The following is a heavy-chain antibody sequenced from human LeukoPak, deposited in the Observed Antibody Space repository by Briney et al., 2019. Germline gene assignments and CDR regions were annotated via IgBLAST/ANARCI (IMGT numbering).Heavy chain of an antibody. CDR2: IYTSGST. CDR3: ARLHQDIAARGPRYYYMDV. D-gene: IGHD6-6*01. V-gene: IGHV4-4*07. CDR1: GGSISSYY. J-gene: IGHJ6*03. Sequence: SETLSLTCTVSGGSISSYYWSWIRQPAGKGLEWIGRIYTSGSTNYNPSLKSRVTMSVDTSKNQFSLKLSSVTAADTAVYYCARLHQDIAARGPRYYYMDVWGKGTTVTVSS.